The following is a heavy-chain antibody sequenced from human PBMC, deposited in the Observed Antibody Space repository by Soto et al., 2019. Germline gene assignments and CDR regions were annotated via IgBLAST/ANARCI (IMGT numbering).Heavy chain of an antibody. Sequence: GESLKISCKGSGYSFTSYWIGWVRQMPGKGLEWMGIIYPGGSDTRYSPSFQGQVTISADKSISTAYLQWSSLKASDTAMYYCARFPSRYSGYAENYYYYGMDVWGQGTTVTVSS. V-gene: IGHV5-51*01. CDR1: GYSFTSYW. J-gene: IGHJ6*02. D-gene: IGHD5-12*01. CDR2: IYPGGSDT. CDR3: ARFPSRYSGYAENYYYYGMDV.